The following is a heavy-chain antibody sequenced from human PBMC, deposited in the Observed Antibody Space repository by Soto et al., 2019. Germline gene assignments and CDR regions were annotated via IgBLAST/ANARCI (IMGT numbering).Heavy chain of an antibody. D-gene: IGHD1-26*01. Sequence: SAETLSLTCTVSGGSISRSSYYWGWIRQPPGKGLEWIGSIYYSGSTYYNPSLKSRVTISVDTSKNQFSLWLTSVTAADTAIYFCASGSGDYFVLDSWGQGTLVTVSS. CDR1: GGSISRSSYY. J-gene: IGHJ4*02. CDR3: ASGSGDYFVLDS. V-gene: IGHV4-39*07. CDR2: IYYSGST.